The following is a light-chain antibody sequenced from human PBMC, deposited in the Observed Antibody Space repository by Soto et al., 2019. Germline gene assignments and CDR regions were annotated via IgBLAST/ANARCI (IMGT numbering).Light chain of an antibody. J-gene: IGKJ2*01. CDR3: QQCGSSPWT. CDR2: GAS. CDR1: QSVSINY. Sequence: ENVLTQSPGTLSLSPGERATLSCKANQSVSINYIAWYQHKPGQAPRLLIYGASSRAAGIPNSFSGRGSVTDFTLTISRLEPEDFAVYYCQQCGSSPWTFGQGTKLEIK. V-gene: IGKV3-20*01.